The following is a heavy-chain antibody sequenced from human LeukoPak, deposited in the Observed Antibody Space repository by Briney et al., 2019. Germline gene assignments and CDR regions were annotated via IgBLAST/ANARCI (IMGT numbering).Heavy chain of an antibody. CDR3: ARTYYHDSSGYFGY. Sequence: PSETLSLTCTVSGGSISSSSYYWGWIRQPPGKGLEWIGSIYYSGSTYYNPSLKSRVTISVDTSKNQFSLKLSSVTAADTAVYYCARTYYHDSSGYFGYWGQGILVTVSS. V-gene: IGHV4-39*01. J-gene: IGHJ4*02. D-gene: IGHD3-22*01. CDR1: GGSISSSSYY. CDR2: IYYSGST.